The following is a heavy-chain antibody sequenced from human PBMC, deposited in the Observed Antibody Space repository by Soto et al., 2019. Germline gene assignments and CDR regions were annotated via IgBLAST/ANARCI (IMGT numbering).Heavy chain of an antibody. D-gene: IGHD3-3*01. V-gene: IGHV4-31*03. CDR2: MYYSGSF. J-gene: IGHJ4*02. CDR1: GGSISGGGSY. Sequence: SETLSLTCTVSGGSISGGGSYWSWIRQRPGKGLEWIGYMYYSGSFYYNPSLKGRVMISSDTSKNQFSLSVSSVTAADTAVYYCATHRSGRFLEWLPEGSLGYWGQGTLVTVSS. CDR3: ATHRSGRFLEWLPEGSLGY.